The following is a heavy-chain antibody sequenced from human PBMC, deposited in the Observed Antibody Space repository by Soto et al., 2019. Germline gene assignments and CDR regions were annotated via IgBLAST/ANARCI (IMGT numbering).Heavy chain of an antibody. CDR1: GVSISSHDW. J-gene: IGHJ4*02. Sequence: QVQLQESGPGLVKPSGTLSLTCAVSGVSISSHDWWTWVRQPPGKGLEWIGESHQSGKTNYNSSLESRVTISVDKSKNPFSLNLSSVTVADTAVYYCATRDTSMFYWGQGTLVTVSS. CDR3: ATRDTSMFY. V-gene: IGHV4-4*02. D-gene: IGHD2-2*01. CDR2: SHQSGKT.